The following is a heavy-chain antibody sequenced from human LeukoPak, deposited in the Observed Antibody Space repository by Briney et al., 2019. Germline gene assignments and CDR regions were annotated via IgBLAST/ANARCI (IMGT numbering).Heavy chain of an antibody. D-gene: IGHD3-9*01. CDR2: IYSGGST. CDR3: ARAQQYYDILTGYQSAYYFDY. V-gene: IGHV3-66*01. CDR1: GFTFSAYG. Sequence: GGSLRLSCAASGFTFSAYGMHWVRQAPGKGLEWVSVIYSGGSTYYADSVKGRFTISRDNSKNTLYLQMNSLRAEDTAVYYCARAQQYYDILTGYQSAYYFDYWGQGTLVTVSS. J-gene: IGHJ4*02.